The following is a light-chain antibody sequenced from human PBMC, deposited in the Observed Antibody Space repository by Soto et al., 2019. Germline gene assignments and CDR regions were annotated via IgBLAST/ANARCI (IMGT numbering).Light chain of an antibody. Sequence: QSVLTQPASVSGSPGQSITISCTGTSRDVGGYNYVSWYQQYPGKAPKLMIYGVTNQPSGVSNRFSGSKTGNTASLTISGLQAEDEAYYYCFSHRRGDSHVFGTGTKVTVL. J-gene: IGLJ1*01. CDR1: SRDVGGYNY. CDR3: FSHRRGDSHV. CDR2: GVT. V-gene: IGLV2-14*01.